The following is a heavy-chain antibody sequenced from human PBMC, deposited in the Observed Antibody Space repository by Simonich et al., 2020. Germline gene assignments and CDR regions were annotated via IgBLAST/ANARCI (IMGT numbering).Heavy chain of an antibody. J-gene: IGHJ4*02. D-gene: IGHD1-20*01. Sequence: QVQLVQSGAEVKKPGASVKVSCKASGYTFTGYYMHWVRQAPGQGLEWMGWINPNSGGTNYAQKVQGRVTMTRDTSISTAYMELSRLRSDDTAVYYCYSYNWNHFDYWGQGTLVTVSS. V-gene: IGHV1-2*02. CDR1: GYTFTGYY. CDR2: INPNSGGT. CDR3: YSYNWNHFDY.